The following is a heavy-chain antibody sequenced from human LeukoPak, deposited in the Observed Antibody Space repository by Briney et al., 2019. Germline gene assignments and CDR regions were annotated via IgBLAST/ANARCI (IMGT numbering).Heavy chain of an antibody. CDR3: ARGLDYYDSSGPPNY. CDR2: ISSSSYI. CDR1: EFTFSSYS. Sequence: GGSLRLSCAASEFTFSSYSMNWVRQAPGKGLEWVSSISSSSYIYYADSVKGRFTISRDNAKNSLYLQMNSLRAEDTAVYYCARGLDYYDSSGPPNYWGQGTLVTVSS. J-gene: IGHJ4*02. D-gene: IGHD3-22*01. V-gene: IGHV3-21*01.